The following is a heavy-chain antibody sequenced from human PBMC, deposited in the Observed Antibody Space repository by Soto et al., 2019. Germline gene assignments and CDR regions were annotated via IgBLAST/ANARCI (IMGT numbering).Heavy chain of an antibody. CDR3: ARVGGTGGYTYGLDY. CDR2: INPSNEIT. J-gene: IGHJ4*02. Sequence: ASVKVSCKTSGYTFSAYYVHWARRAPGRGFQWLGWINPSNEITTFSEFFQGRITMTRDTSTNTAYMELSSLRSEDTAVYFCARVGGTGGYTYGLDYWGQGTLVTVSS. D-gene: IGHD5-18*01. CDR1: GYTFSAYY. V-gene: IGHV1-2*02.